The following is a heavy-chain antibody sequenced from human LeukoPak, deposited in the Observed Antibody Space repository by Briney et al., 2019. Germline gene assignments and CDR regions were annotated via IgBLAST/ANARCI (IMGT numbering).Heavy chain of an antibody. CDR2: ISGSGGST. J-gene: IGHJ4*02. D-gene: IGHD3-22*01. CDR1: GFTFSSYG. Sequence: GGTLRLSCAASGFTFSSYGMSWVRQAPGKGLEWVSAISGSGGSTYYADSVKGRFTISRDNSKNTLYLQMNSLRAEDTAVYYCAKRNPGGYYDSSGYGYFDYWGQGTLVTVSS. V-gene: IGHV3-23*01. CDR3: AKRNPGGYYDSSGYGYFDY.